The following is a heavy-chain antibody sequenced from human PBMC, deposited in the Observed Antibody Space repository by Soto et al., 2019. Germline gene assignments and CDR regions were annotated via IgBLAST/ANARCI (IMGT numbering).Heavy chain of an antibody. CDR1: GYTFTSYA. CDR2: INASNGNT. D-gene: IGHD2-8*01. J-gene: IGHJ4*02. V-gene: IGHV1-3*01. Sequence: ASVKVSCKASGYTFTSYAMHWVRQAPGQRLEWMGWINASNGNTKYSQKFQGRVTITRDTSASTAYMELSSLRSEDTAVYYCARESPGYCTNGVCAPPGFFDYWGQGTLVTVSS. CDR3: ARESPGYCTNGVCAPPGFFDY.